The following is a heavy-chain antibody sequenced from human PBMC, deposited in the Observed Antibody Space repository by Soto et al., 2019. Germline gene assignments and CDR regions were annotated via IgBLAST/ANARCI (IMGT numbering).Heavy chain of an antibody. D-gene: IGHD3-9*01. V-gene: IGHV3-66*01. CDR1: GFTVNSNY. Sequence: EVQLVESGGGLVQPGGSLRLSCAASGFTVNSNYMSWVRQAPGKGLEWVSVIYSVGSTYYADSVKGRFIISRDNSNNTLYFQMNSLRAEDTAVYYCATLTKYDILTGFYPCWGQGTLVTVSS. J-gene: IGHJ4*02. CDR2: IYSVGST. CDR3: ATLTKYDILTGFYPC.